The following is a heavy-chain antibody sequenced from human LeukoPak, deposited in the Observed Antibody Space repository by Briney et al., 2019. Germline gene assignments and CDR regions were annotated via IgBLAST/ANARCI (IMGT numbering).Heavy chain of an antibody. J-gene: IGHJ6*03. D-gene: IGHD5-24*01. CDR2: IYYTGNT. CDR1: GGSINSYH. Sequence: SETLSLTCTVSGGSINSYHWSWIRQPPGKGLEWIGFIYYTGNTEYSPSLKSRVTLSLDTSKNHFSLKLRSVTAADTAVYFCARDNYTNPRVMDVWGKGTTVTVSS. V-gene: IGHV4-59*01. CDR3: ARDNYTNPRVMDV.